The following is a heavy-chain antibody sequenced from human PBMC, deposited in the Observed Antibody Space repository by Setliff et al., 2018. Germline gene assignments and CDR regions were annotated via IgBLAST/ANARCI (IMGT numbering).Heavy chain of an antibody. CDR3: ARLESLGDLSLYGLWFDP. D-gene: IGHD3-16*02. V-gene: IGHV4-4*02. J-gene: IGHJ5*02. CDR2: IFHSGST. Sequence: SETLSLTCAVSGSSITSSNWWSWVRQPPGKGLEWIGQIFHSGSTHYNPSLKSRLTISVDQSKNQFSLKLKSVTAADTSVYYCARLESLGDLSLYGLWFDPWGQGTLVTVSS. CDR1: GSSITSSNW.